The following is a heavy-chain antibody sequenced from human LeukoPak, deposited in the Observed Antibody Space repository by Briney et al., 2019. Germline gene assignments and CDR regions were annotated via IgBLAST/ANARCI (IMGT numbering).Heavy chain of an antibody. Sequence: GRSLRLSCAASGFTFSSYGMHWVRQAPGKGLEWVAVISYDGSNKYYADSVKGRFTISRDNSKNTLCLQMSSLRAEDTAMYYCAREGNSGYYPYWGQGILVTVSS. V-gene: IGHV3-30*03. CDR3: AREGNSGYYPY. CDR1: GFTFSSYG. J-gene: IGHJ4*02. D-gene: IGHD3-22*01. CDR2: ISYDGSNK.